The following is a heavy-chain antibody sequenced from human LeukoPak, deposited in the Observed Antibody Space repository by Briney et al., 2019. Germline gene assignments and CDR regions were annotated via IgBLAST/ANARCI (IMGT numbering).Heavy chain of an antibody. D-gene: IGHD3-10*01. J-gene: IGHJ4*02. CDR2: ISSSGSTI. CDR3: ARGVYYGRKYYFDY. Sequence: GGSLRLSCAASGFTFSDYYMSWIRQAPGKGLEWVSYISSSGSTIYYADSVKGRFTISRDNAKNSLYLQMNSLRAEDTAVHYCARGVYYGRKYYFDYWGQGTLVTVSS. CDR1: GFTFSDYY. V-gene: IGHV3-11*01.